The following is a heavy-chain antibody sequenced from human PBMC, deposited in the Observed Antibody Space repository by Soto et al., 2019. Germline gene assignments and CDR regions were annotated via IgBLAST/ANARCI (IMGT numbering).Heavy chain of an antibody. CDR1: GGTFSSYA. V-gene: IGHV1-69*12. D-gene: IGHD2-21*02. Sequence: QVQLVQSGAEVKKPGSSVKVSCKASGGTFSSYAISWVRQAPGQGLEWMGGIIPIFGTANYAQKFQGRVTITADESKGPGYMGLSSLRSEDTAGEYCARNIVVVTAPFDYWGQGTLVTVSS. CDR3: ARNIVVVTAPFDY. CDR2: IIPIFGTA. J-gene: IGHJ4*02.